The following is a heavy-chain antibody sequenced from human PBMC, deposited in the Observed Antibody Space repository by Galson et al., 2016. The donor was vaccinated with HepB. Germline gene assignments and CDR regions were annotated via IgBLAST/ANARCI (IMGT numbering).Heavy chain of an antibody. CDR1: GYSFTAYA. J-gene: IGHJ4*02. V-gene: IGHV1-3*01. CDR3: ARDGGYDILSGFGY. D-gene: IGHD3-9*01. Sequence: SVKVSCKASGYSFTAYAIQWVRQAPGQRLEWMGWISADSGDPKYSENFQDRVTFTMDSSASTAYMELRSLRSEDTAVYFCARDGGYDILSGFGYWGQGTLVTV. CDR2: ISADSGDP.